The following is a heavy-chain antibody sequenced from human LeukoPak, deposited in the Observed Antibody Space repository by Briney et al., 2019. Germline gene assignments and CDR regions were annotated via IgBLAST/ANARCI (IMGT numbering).Heavy chain of an antibody. J-gene: IGHJ4*02. Sequence: GGSLRLSCAASGLPFRSYWMSWVRQAPGKGLEWVANIKLDGSEKYHVDSVKGRFHISRDNAKTSLYLQMHSLRAEDTAVYYCARDGRYGDVDYCGQGTLVTAST. D-gene: IGHD4-17*01. V-gene: IGHV3-7*01. CDR3: ARDGRYGDVDY. CDR2: IKLDGSEK. CDR1: GLPFRSYW.